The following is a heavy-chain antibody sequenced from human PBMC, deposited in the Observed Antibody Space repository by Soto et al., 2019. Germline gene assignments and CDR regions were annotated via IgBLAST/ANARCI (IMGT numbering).Heavy chain of an antibody. J-gene: IGHJ4*02. CDR1: GFTFSTYS. CDR2: ISDNSSAI. V-gene: IGHV3-48*02. CDR3: ARDRDAYCSKGICSGPYFDY. D-gene: IGHD2-8*01. Sequence: PGGSLRLSCAASGFTFSTYSINWVRQAPGKGLEWISYISDNSSAIYYADAVKGRFTISRDNAKNSLYLQVNSLRDEDTAVYYCARDRDAYCSKGICSGPYFDYWGQGTLVTVSS.